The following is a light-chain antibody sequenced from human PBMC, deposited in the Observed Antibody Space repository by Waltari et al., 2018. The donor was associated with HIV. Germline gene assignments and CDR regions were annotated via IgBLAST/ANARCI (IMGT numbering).Light chain of an antibody. CDR1: ISDIGDSAS. CDR2: EVS. J-gene: IGLJ2*01. CDR3: LLKIGSNTPI. Sequence: QSALTQPASVSGSPGQSIIISCTVSISDIGDSASVSWYQQHPGKVPKLVIYEVSKRPSGVSDRFAGSKSGNTASLAISGLQAEDEADYYCLLKIGSNTPIFGGGTKLTVL. V-gene: IGLV2-14*01.